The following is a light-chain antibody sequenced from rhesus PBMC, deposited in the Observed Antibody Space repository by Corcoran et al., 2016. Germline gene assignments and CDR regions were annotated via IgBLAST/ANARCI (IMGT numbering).Light chain of an antibody. CDR2: EVS. V-gene: IGLV2-32*01. CDR1: SSDIGGYNY. J-gene: IGLJ1*01. CDR3: CSYAGSYTYI. Sequence: QAALTQPRSVSGSPGQSVTISCTGTSSDIGGYNYVSWYQQHPATAPKLMIYEVSKRPSGVSDRFSGSKSGNTASLTISGLQAEDEADYYCCSYAGSYTYIFGAGTRLTVL.